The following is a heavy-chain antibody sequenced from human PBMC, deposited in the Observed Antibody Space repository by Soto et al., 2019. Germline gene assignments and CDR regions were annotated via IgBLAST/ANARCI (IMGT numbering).Heavy chain of an antibody. CDR3: ARIGAFKRAVAGKEYFQH. D-gene: IGHD6-19*01. CDR2: ISAYNGNT. J-gene: IGHJ1*01. Sequence: ASVKVSCKASGYTFTSYGISWVRQAPGQGLEWMGWISAYNGNTNYAQKLQGRVTMTTDTSTSTAYMELRSLRSDDTAVYYCARIGAFKRAVAGKEYFQHWGQGTLVTVSS. V-gene: IGHV1-18*01. CDR1: GYTFTSYG.